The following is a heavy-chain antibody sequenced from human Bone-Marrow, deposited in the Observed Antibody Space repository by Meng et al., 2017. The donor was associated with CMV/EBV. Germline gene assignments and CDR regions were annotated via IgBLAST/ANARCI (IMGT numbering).Heavy chain of an antibody. Sequence: ASVKVSCKASGYTFTSYGISWVRQAPGQGLEWMGWISAYNGNTNYAQKLQGRVTMTTDTSTSTVYMELSSLRSEDTAVYYCARDLVGVAVPIWDYYYYYGMDVWGQGTTVTGSS. D-gene: IGHD6-19*01. V-gene: IGHV1-18*01. J-gene: IGHJ6*02. CDR2: ISAYNGNT. CDR1: GYTFTSYG. CDR3: ARDLVGVAVPIWDYYYYYGMDV.